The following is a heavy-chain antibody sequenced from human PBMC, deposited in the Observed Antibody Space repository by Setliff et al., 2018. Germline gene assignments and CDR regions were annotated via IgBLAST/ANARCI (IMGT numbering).Heavy chain of an antibody. D-gene: IGHD2-15*01. J-gene: IGHJ3*01. CDR3: ATLGTVVVDAFDF. CDR1: GFTFTNYW. V-gene: IGHV5-51*01. CDR2: IYPGDSDT. Sequence: PGESLKISCKGSGFTFTNYWIGWVRQMPGKGLEWMGVIYPGDSDTRYSPSFRGQVTFSADKSISTVYLQWSSLKASDTAIYYCATLGTVVVDAFDFWGQGTRVTVSS.